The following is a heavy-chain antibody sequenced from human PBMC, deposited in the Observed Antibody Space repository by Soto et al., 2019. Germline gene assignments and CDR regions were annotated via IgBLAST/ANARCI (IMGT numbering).Heavy chain of an antibody. V-gene: IGHV1-3*01. CDR2: ISPDNGNT. D-gene: IGHD6-19*01. Sequence: ASVKVSCKASGYTFSNYAIHWVRQAPGKRPEWMGGISPDNGNTKYSQKFQDRVTITTDTSTSTVDMELRSLRSDDTAVYYCSRDAQKWLVAAFDIWGQGTMVTVSS. J-gene: IGHJ3*02. CDR3: SRDAQKWLVAAFDI. CDR1: GYTFSNYA.